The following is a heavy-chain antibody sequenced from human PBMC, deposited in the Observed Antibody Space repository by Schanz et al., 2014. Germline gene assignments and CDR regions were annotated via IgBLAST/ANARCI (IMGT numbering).Heavy chain of an antibody. CDR1: GGTFSSFG. J-gene: IGHJ4*02. CDR3: ARGRTFDY. Sequence: VQLEQSGAEVKKPGSSVKVSCKASGGTFSSFGINWVRQAPGQGLEWMGWISAYTNNTNYAQKVQGRVTMTTDTSTGTAYMELRSLRSEDTAVYYCARGRTFDYWGQGTLVTVSS. CDR2: ISAYTNNT. V-gene: IGHV1-18*01.